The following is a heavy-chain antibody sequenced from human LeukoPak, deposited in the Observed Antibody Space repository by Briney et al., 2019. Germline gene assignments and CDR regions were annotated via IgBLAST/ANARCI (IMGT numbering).Heavy chain of an antibody. D-gene: IGHD3-16*02. Sequence: GASVKVSCKASGGTFSSYAISWVRQAPGQGLEWMGRIIPILGIANYAQKFQGRDTITADKSTSTAYMELSSLRSEDTAVYYCARDLITFGGVIGPFDYWGQGTLVTVSS. CDR3: ARDLITFGGVIGPFDY. CDR1: GGTFSSYA. J-gene: IGHJ4*02. V-gene: IGHV1-69*04. CDR2: IIPILGIA.